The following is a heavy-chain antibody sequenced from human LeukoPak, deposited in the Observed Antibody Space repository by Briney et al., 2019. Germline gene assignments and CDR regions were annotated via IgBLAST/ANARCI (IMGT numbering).Heavy chain of an antibody. CDR2: ISFDGSNK. Sequence: GGSLRLSCAASGFTFSSYGMHWVRQAPGKGLEWVAVISFDGSNKFYSDSMKGRFTISRDNSKNTLRLQMESLRADDTAVYYCARDGSGWSRDYWGQGTLVTVSS. CDR1: GFTFSSYG. V-gene: IGHV3-33*05. CDR3: ARDGSGWSRDY. J-gene: IGHJ4*02. D-gene: IGHD6-19*01.